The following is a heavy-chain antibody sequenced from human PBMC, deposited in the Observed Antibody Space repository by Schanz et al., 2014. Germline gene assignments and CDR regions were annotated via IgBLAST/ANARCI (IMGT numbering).Heavy chain of an antibody. V-gene: IGHV7-4-1*02. CDR3: TTETIAMAGTFSI. CDR2: INTNTGNP. Sequence: QVQWVQSGADVKKPGTAVKVSCKASEYTFTRHYMHWVRQAPGQGLEWVGWINTNTGNPTYAQGFTGRFVFSLDTSVSTAYLQISSLKAEDTAAYYCTTETIAMAGTFSIWGQGTLVTVSS. J-gene: IGHJ4*02. D-gene: IGHD6-19*01. CDR1: EYTFTRHY.